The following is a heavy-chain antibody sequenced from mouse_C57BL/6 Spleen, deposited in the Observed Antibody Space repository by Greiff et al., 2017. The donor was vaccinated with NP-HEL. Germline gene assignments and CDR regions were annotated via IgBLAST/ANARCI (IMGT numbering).Heavy chain of an antibody. D-gene: IGHD4-1*01. Sequence: EVQLQQSGPELVKPGASVKISCKASGYTFTDYYMNWVKQSHGKSLEWIGDINPNNGGTSYNQKFKGKATLTVDKSSSTAYMELRSLTSEDSTGYYCGRREDWFDYWGQGTTLTVAS. V-gene: IGHV1-26*01. CDR2: INPNNGGT. CDR1: GYTFTDYY. J-gene: IGHJ2*01. CDR3: GRREDWFDY.